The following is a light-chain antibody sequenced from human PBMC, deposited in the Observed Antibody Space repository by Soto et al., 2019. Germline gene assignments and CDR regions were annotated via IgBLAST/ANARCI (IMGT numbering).Light chain of an antibody. Sequence: EIVMTQSPFTLSVSLGARVTISCRASQSVSSNLAWYQQKPGQAPSLLIYGAFTRATGIPARFSGTGSGTEFTLTISSLQSEDFALYYCQQYNDWPLTFGQGTKVDI. CDR3: QQYNDWPLT. CDR1: QSVSSN. J-gene: IGKJ1*01. V-gene: IGKV3-15*01. CDR2: GAF.